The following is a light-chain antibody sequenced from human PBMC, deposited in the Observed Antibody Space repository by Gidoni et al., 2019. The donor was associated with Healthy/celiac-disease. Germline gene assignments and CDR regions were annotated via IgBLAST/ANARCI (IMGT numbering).Light chain of an antibody. CDR3: QQYNSYLYT. CDR1: QSISSW. Sequence: DIQMTPSPSTLSASVGDRVTITCRASQSISSWLAWYQQKPGKAPKLLIYDASSLESGVPSRFSGSGSGTEFTLTISSLQPDDFATYYCQQYNSYLYTFXXXTKLEIK. CDR2: DAS. J-gene: IGKJ2*01. V-gene: IGKV1-5*01.